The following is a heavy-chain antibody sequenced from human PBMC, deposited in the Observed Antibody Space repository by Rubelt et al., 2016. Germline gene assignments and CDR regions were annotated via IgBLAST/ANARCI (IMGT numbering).Heavy chain of an antibody. J-gene: IGHJ6*01. CDR2: INAGNGNT. CDR3: ARFALPAVTTAYYYYALDV. V-gene: IGHV1-3*01. CDR1: GYTFTSYA. D-gene: IGHD4-17*01. Sequence: QVQLVQSGAEVKKPGASVKVSCKASGYTFTSYAMHWVRQAPGQRLAWMGWINAGNGNTKYSQKFQGRVTITRETSASTAYMGLSSLRSEDTAVYYCARFALPAVTTAYYYYALDVWGQGTTVTVSS.